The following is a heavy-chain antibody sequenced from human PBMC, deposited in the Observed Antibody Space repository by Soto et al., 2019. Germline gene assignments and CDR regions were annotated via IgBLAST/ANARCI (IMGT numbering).Heavy chain of an antibody. V-gene: IGHV4-34*01. CDR3: ARGHGSGSYYNGFDY. J-gene: IGHJ4*02. CDR1: GGSFSGYY. CDR2: INHSGST. Sequence: SETLSLTCAVYGGSFSGYYWIWIRHPPWKWLEWIGEINHSGSTNYNPSLKSRVTISVDTSKNQFSLKLSSVTAADTAAYYCARGHGSGSYYNGFDYWGQGTLVTVSS. D-gene: IGHD3-10*01.